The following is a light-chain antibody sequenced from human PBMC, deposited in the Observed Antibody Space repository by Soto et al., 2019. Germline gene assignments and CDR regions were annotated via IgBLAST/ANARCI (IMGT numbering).Light chain of an antibody. CDR3: HQYGSSPLT. J-gene: IGKJ4*01. V-gene: IGKV3-15*01. CDR1: LSVSSD. Sequence: EIVMTQSPATLSLSPGERATLACRASLSVSSDLAWYRQKPGQAPRLLIYRAFTRATGIPARFSGSGFGTDFTLTISSLQSENFAVYYCHQYGSSPLTFGGGTKVEIK. CDR2: RAF.